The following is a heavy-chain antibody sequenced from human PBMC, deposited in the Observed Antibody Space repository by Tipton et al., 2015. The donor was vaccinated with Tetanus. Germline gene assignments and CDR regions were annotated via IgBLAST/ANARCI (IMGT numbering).Heavy chain of an antibody. V-gene: IGHV6-1*01. CDR2: TYYRSKWFN. CDR3: ARDPGHSVAV. Sequence: GLVKPSQTLPLTCAISGDSVSSNTMAWNWIRQSPSRGLEWLGRTYYRSKWFNDYAVSLRGRITVNADTSRNQFSLQLNSVIPEDTAVYYCARDPGHSVAVWGQGATVTVSS. CDR1: GDSVSSNTMA. D-gene: IGHD4-11*01. J-gene: IGHJ6*02.